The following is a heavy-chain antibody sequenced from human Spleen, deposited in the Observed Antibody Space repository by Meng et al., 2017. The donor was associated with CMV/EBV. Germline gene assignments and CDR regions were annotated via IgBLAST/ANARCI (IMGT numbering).Heavy chain of an antibody. V-gene: IGHV4-30-4*08. CDR2: IYYSGST. CDR1: GGSISSGDYY. D-gene: IGHD2-15*01. J-gene: IGHJ4*02. Sequence: QVARQEPGPGLVKPSQTLSLPCTVSGGSISSGDYYWSWIRQPPGKGLEWIGYIYYSGSTYYNPSLKSRVTISVDTSKNQFSLKLSSVTAADTAVYYCARDGGYHRAAGPYWGQGTLVTFSS. CDR3: ARDGGYHRAAGPY.